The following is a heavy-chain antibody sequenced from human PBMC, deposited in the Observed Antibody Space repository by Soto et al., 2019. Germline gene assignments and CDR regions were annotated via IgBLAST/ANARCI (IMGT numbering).Heavy chain of an antibody. J-gene: IGHJ4*02. Sequence: PGGSLRRSFAASGFTFRSYGMPWVRQAPGKVLEGVAVISYDGSNKYYADSVKGRFTISRDNSNNTLYLQMNSLRAEDTAVYYWSREGLRILEWLPPDYSVYRSQGTLVTDSS. D-gene: IGHD3-3*01. CDR1: GFTFRSYG. CDR2: ISYDGSNK. V-gene: IGHV3-30*03. CDR3: SREGLRILEWLPPDYSVY.